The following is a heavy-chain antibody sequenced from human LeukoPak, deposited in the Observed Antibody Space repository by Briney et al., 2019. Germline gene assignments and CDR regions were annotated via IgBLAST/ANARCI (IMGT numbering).Heavy chain of an antibody. D-gene: IGHD5-18*01. Sequence: PGESLRLSCAASGFTVSSNYMSWVRQAPGKGLEWVSVIYSGGSTDYADSVKGRFTISRDNSKNTLYLQMNSLRAEDTAVYYCARVLFGYSYGYYFDYWGQGALVTVSS. V-gene: IGHV3-53*01. CDR2: IYSGGST. CDR1: GFTVSSNY. CDR3: ARVLFGYSYGYYFDY. J-gene: IGHJ4*02.